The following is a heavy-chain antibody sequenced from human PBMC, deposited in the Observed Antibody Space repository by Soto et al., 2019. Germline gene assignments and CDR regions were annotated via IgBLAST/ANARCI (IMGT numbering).Heavy chain of an antibody. CDR1: GLIFSDYH. V-gene: IGHV3-72*01. J-gene: IGHJ6*02. CDR3: AMLGGWSGGSSGMDV. Sequence: EVQLVESGGGLVQPGGSLRLSCAASGLIFSDYHMDWVRQAPGKGLEWVGRIRRKANSYTTAYAASVKGRFTISRDDSKNSLYLQMNSLKSEDPAVYYCAMLGGWSGGSSGMDVWGQGTTVTVSS. CDR2: IRRKANSYTT. D-gene: IGHD6-19*01.